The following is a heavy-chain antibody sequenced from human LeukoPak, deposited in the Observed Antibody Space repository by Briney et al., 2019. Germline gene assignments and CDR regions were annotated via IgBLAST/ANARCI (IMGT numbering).Heavy chain of an antibody. CDR3: ARDLSYFNYDILTGPFDY. CDR1: GLTFRNYA. Sequence: GGSLRLSCAASGLTFRNYAMTWVRQAPGKGLEWVSSITGGGIGTSYADSVKGRFTVYRDNSKNTLYLQMNSLRAEDTAVYYCARDLSYFNYDILTGPFDYWGQGTLVTVSS. D-gene: IGHD3-9*01. J-gene: IGHJ4*02. CDR2: ITGGGIGT. V-gene: IGHV3-23*01.